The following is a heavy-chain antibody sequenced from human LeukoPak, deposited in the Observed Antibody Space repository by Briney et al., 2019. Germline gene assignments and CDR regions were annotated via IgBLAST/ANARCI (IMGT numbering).Heavy chain of an antibody. D-gene: IGHD5-24*01. J-gene: IGHJ4*02. CDR3: ARHGGGYSFDY. Sequence: KPSETLTLTCTVSGGSISSYYWSWIRQPPGKGLEWIGYIDYSGSTKYNPSLKSRVTTSVDTSKSQCSLNLSSVTAADTAVYYCARHGGGYSFDYWGQGTLVTVSS. V-gene: IGHV4-59*08. CDR2: IDYSGST. CDR1: GGSISSYY.